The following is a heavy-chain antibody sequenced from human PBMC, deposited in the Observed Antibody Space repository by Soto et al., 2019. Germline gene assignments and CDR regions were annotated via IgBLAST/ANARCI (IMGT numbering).Heavy chain of an antibody. D-gene: IGHD6-13*01. J-gene: IGHJ6*02. CDR2: IYSGGST. CDR3: ARDGGAGSSWYSIHYGMDV. V-gene: IGHV3-53*01. CDR1: GFTVSSNY. Sequence: GGSLRLSCAASGFTVSSNYMSWVRQAPGKGLEWVSVIYSGGSTYYADSVKGRFTISRDNSKNTLYLQMNSLRAEDTAVYYCARDGGAGSSWYSIHYGMDVWGQGTTVTV.